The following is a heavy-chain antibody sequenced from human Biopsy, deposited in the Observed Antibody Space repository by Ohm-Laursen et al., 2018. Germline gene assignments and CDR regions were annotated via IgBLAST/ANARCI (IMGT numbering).Heavy chain of an antibody. D-gene: IGHD4-23*01. Sequence: TLSLTCTVSGGSVSSGGFYWSWIRQHPGQGLEWIGYIYYSGTTYYNPSLKSLVTISVGTSKNQFSLKLNSVTAADTAVYYCARRPYGGTRYWYFDLWGRGTLVTVSS. CDR2: IYYSGTT. J-gene: IGHJ2*01. CDR3: ARRPYGGTRYWYFDL. CDR1: GGSVSSGGFY. V-gene: IGHV4-31*01.